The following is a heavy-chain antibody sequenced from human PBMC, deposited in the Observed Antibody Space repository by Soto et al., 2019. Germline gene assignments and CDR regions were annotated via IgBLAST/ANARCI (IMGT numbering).Heavy chain of an antibody. CDR1: GGTFSSYA. CDR3: ARGAVAGPDYYYCYGMVV. J-gene: IGHJ6*02. Sequence: QVQLVQSGAEVKKPGSSVKVSCKASGGTFSSYAISWVRQAPGQGLEWMGGIIPIFGTANYAQKFQGRDTVPADDSTSTAYMELRSLRSEDTAVYYCARGAVAGPDYYYCYGMVVWGQGTTVTVSS. CDR2: IIPIFGTA. V-gene: IGHV1-69*12. D-gene: IGHD6-19*01.